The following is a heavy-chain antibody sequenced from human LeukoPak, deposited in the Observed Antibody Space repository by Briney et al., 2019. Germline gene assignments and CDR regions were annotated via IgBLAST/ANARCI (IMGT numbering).Heavy chain of an antibody. CDR3: ARSIGYYYTMDV. D-gene: IGHD3-22*01. CDR1: GFSFSDYY. Sequence: GGSLRLSCVACGFSFSDYYMSWIRQAPGRGLEWISYISGSGSDLYYADSVKGRFPISRDNANNSLYLQMNRLRAEDTAVYYCARSIGYYYTMDVWGQGTTVTVSS. V-gene: IGHV3-11*01. J-gene: IGHJ6*02. CDR2: ISGSGSDL.